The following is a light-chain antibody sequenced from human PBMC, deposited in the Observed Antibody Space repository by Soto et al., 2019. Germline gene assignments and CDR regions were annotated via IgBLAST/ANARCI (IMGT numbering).Light chain of an antibody. CDR3: HHRGNSPIT. Sequence: EIVLTQSPATLSSSLGERATLSCRASQSVSSYLAWYQQKPAQAPRLLIYDASNRATGIPARFSGSGSGTGFTLTSSSLEPKDFAFYYGHHRGNSPITLGQETRLEIK. V-gene: IGKV3-11*01. CDR2: DAS. CDR1: QSVSSY. J-gene: IGKJ5*01.